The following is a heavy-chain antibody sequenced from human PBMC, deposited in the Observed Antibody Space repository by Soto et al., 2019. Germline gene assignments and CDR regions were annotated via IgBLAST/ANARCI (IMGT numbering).Heavy chain of an antibody. Sequence: ASVKVSCKASGYTFTSYGISWVRQAPGQGPEWMGWISAYNGNTNYAQKLQGRVTMTTDTSTSTAYMELRSLRSDDTAVYYCARFAVVVAAPGWFDPWGQGTLVTVSS. V-gene: IGHV1-18*01. CDR3: ARFAVVVAAPGWFDP. CDR1: GYTFTSYG. J-gene: IGHJ5*02. CDR2: ISAYNGNT. D-gene: IGHD2-15*01.